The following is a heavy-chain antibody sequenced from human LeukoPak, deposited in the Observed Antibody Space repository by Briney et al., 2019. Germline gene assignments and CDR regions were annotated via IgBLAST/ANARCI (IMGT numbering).Heavy chain of an antibody. CDR1: GGTFSSYA. CDR3: ARAPTTHERFLEWLLKGGRGYYFDY. V-gene: IGHV1-8*02. D-gene: IGHD3-3*01. J-gene: IGHJ4*02. CDR2: MNPNSGNT. Sequence: GASVKVSCKASGGTFSSYAINWVRQATGQGLEWMGWMNPNSGNTGYAQKFQGRVTMTRNTSISTAYMELSSLRSEDTAVYYCARAPTTHERFLEWLLKGGRGYYFDYWGQGTLATVSS.